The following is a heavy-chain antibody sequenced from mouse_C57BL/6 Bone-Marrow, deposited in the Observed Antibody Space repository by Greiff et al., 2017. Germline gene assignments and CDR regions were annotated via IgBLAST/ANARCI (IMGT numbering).Heavy chain of an antibody. CDR2: ISYSGST. D-gene: IGHD1-1*01. V-gene: IGHV3-8*01. CDR3: ARYGYYGSSYWYFDV. Sequence: VQLKQSGPGLAKPSQTLSLTCSVTGYSITSDYWNWIRKFPGNKLEYMGYISYSGSTYYNPSLKSRISITRDTSKNQYYLQLNSVTTEDTATYYCARYGYYGSSYWYFDVWGTGTTVTVSS. J-gene: IGHJ1*03. CDR1: GYSITSDY.